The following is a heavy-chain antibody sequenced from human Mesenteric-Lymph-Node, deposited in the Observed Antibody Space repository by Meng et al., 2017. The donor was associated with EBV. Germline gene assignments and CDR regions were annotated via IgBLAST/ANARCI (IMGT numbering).Heavy chain of an antibody. D-gene: IGHD2-15*01. Sequence: VQMKRRGAGLFKPSDTLSLICTVYGDSFSDNYWSWIRQPPGKGPQWIGEMNHDGRANYNPSLKSRVTMSVDTSKNQLSLKLSSVTAADTAIYYCARLVVDPIDNWFDPWGQGTLVTVSS. V-gene: IGHV4-34*01. CDR2: MNHDGRA. CDR1: GDSFSDNY. CDR3: ARLVVDPIDNWFDP. J-gene: IGHJ5*02.